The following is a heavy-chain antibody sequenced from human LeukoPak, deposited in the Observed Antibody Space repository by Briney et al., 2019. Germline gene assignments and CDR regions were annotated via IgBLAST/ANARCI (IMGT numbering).Heavy chain of an antibody. J-gene: IGHJ6*03. CDR2: ISPNSGGT. CDR1: GYTFTGYY. V-gene: IGHV1-2*02. D-gene: IGHD6-13*01. CDR3: ARVDSRQYYYYYYYMDV. Sequence: ASVKVSCKASGYTFTGYYMHWVRQAPGQGLEWMGWISPNSGGTNYAQKFQGRVTMTRDTSISTAYMGLSRLRSDDTAVYYCARVDSRQYYYYYYYMDVWGKGTTVTVSS.